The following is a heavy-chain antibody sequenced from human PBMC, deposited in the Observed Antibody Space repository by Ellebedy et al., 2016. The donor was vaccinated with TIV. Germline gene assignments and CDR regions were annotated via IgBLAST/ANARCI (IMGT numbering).Heavy chain of an antibody. CDR1: GGSISSYY. Sequence: MPSETLSLTCTVSGGSISSYYWNWVRQPAGKGLEWIGRIYTSGYTNYNPSPRSRVTLSFDTSNDQFSLKLSSVTAADTAVYYCARGDRRASMVIFDNWGQGTLVTVSS. D-gene: IGHD4/OR15-4a*01. CDR2: IYTSGYT. J-gene: IGHJ4*02. CDR3: ARGDRRASMVIFDN. V-gene: IGHV4-4*07.